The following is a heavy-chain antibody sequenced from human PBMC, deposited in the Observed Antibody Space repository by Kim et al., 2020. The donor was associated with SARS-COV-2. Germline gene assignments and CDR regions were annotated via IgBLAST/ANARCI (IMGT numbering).Heavy chain of an antibody. CDR3: AAEGGGSYPFDY. V-gene: IGHV1-58*01. Sequence: NYAQKFQERVTITRDMSTSTAYMELSSLRSEDTAVYYCAAEGGGSYPFDYWGQGTLVTVSS. J-gene: IGHJ4*02. D-gene: IGHD1-26*01.